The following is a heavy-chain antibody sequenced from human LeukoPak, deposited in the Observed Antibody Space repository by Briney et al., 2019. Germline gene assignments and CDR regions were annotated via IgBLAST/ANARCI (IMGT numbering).Heavy chain of an antibody. CDR3: ARDWRPTVICPIDAFDI. V-gene: IGHV3-66*01. CDR2: IYSGGST. D-gene: IGHD4-17*01. J-gene: IGHJ3*02. Sequence: GGSLRLSCAASGFTVSSNYMSWVRQAPGKGLEWVSVIYSGGSTYYADSVKGRFTISRDNSKNTLYLQMNSLRAEDTAVYYCARDWRPTVICPIDAFDIWGQGTMVTVSS. CDR1: GFTVSSNY.